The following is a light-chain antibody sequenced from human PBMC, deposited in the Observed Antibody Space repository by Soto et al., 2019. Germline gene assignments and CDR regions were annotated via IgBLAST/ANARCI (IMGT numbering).Light chain of an antibody. Sequence: QSVLTQPASVSGSPGQSTTISCTGTSSDVGRYNLVSWYQQHPGKAPKLIIYEGSKRPSGVSNRFSGSKSGNTASLTISGLQAEDEADYHCCSYVGSSTYVFGTGTKLTVL. CDR3: CSYVGSSTYV. CDR1: SSDVGRYNL. CDR2: EGS. V-gene: IGLV2-23*01. J-gene: IGLJ1*01.